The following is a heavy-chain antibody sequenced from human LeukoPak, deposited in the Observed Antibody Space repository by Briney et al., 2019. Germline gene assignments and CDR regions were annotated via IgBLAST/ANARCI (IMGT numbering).Heavy chain of an antibody. J-gene: IGHJ4*02. D-gene: IGHD6-19*01. CDR2: INHSGST. CDR1: GGSFSGYY. V-gene: IGHV4-34*01. CDR3: ARGIAVAGQGFDY. Sequence: PSETLSLTCAVYGGSFSGYYGSWIRQPPGKGLEWIGEINHSGSTNYNPSLKSRVIISVDTSKNQFSLKLSSVTAADTAVYYRARGIAVAGQGFDYWGQGTLVTVSS.